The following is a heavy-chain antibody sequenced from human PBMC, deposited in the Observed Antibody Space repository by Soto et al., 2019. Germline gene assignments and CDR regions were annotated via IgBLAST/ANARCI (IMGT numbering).Heavy chain of an antibody. CDR2: ISGSGDIT. CDR3: AIVSQWVLRYHNSFWDY. D-gene: IGHD3-9*01. V-gene: IGHV3-23*01. CDR1: GFSFSNSA. Sequence: EVQLLESGGGLVQPGGSLRLSCAVSGFSFSNSAMTWVRQAPGKGLEWVSGISGSGDITYNTDSVKGRFAISRDTSKNVGYLQKWSLRAEDTAVYYCAIVSQWVLRYHNSFWDYWAQGTLVTASS. J-gene: IGHJ4*02.